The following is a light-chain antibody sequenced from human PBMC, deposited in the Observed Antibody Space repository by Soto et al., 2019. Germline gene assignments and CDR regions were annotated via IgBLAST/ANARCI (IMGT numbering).Light chain of an antibody. CDR3: QQYNTWPA. J-gene: IGKJ1*01. V-gene: IGKV3-15*01. CDR1: QSVSSN. CDR2: GAS. Sequence: EIVMTQSPATLSVSPGERATLSCRASQSVSSNLAWYQQKPGQAPRLLIYGASTRATGIPARCSGSGSGTEFTLTIRSLQSEDFAVYYCQQYNTWPAFGQGTKVEIK.